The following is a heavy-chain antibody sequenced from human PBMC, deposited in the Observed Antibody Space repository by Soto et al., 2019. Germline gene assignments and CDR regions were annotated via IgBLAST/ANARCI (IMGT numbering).Heavy chain of an antibody. Sequence: EVQLVESGGGLVQPGGSLRLSCAASGFTFNNYWMSWVRQAPGKGLEWVANIKEDGSEQYYVDSVEGRFTISRDNAKNSLYLQLNALRAEDTAVYYCARDESAQIGYGELDYWGQGTLVIVSS. J-gene: IGHJ4*02. V-gene: IGHV3-7*01. D-gene: IGHD1-26*01. CDR2: IKEDGSEQ. CDR1: GFTFNNYW. CDR3: ARDESAQIGYGELDY.